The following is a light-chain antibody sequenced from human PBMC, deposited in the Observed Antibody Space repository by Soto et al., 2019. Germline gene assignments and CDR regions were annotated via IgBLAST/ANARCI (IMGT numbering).Light chain of an antibody. V-gene: IGKV1-39*01. Sequence: DIQMTQSPSSLSASVGDRVSITCRASQSISSYLNWYQQQPGKAPKLLIYAASSLQSGVPSRFSGSGSGTDFTLTITSLQPEDFATYYCQQSFSEFLYTFGQGTKLEIK. CDR1: QSISSY. CDR2: AAS. CDR3: QQSFSEFLYT. J-gene: IGKJ2*01.